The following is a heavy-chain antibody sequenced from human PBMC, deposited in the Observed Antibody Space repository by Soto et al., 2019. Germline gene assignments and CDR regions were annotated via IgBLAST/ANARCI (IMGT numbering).Heavy chain of an antibody. V-gene: IGHV4-34*01. CDR1: GGSFSGYY. J-gene: IGHJ4*02. Sequence: QVHLQQWGAGLLKPSETLSLTCAVYGGSFSGYYWSWIRQPPVKGLEWIGEINHSGSTNYNPSLSSRDTISVDTSKNQFSLNLSSVPAADTAVYYCANGSRVGGGLGYCSGGSCYPTDFDYWGQGTLVTVSS. CDR3: ANGSRVGGGLGYCSGGSCYPTDFDY. D-gene: IGHD2-15*01. CDR2: INHSGST.